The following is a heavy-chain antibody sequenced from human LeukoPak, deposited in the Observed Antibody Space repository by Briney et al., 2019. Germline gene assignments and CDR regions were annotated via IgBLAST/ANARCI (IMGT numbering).Heavy chain of an antibody. Sequence: GRSLRLSCAASGFTISSYAMHWVRQALGKGLEWVAVISYDGSNKYYADSVKGRFTISRDNSKNTLYLQMNSLRAEDTAVYYCARDHLGELFDYWGQGTLVTVSS. CDR1: GFTISSYA. J-gene: IGHJ4*02. CDR3: ARDHLGELFDY. D-gene: IGHD3-10*01. CDR2: ISYDGSNK. V-gene: IGHV3-30-3*01.